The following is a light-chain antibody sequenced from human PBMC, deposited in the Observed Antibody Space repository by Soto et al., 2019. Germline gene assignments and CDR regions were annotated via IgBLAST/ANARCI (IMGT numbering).Light chain of an antibody. CDR2: DTS. Sequence: VLTHSPATPSLAPGARATLSCRASQFLSSYLAWYQQKPGQPPRLLIYDTSNRATGIPARFSGSRSGTDFTPTISSLEPEDFGVYFCHQRNKFGQGTRLEI. CDR3: HQRNK. CDR1: QFLSSY. J-gene: IGKJ5*01. V-gene: IGKV3-11*01.